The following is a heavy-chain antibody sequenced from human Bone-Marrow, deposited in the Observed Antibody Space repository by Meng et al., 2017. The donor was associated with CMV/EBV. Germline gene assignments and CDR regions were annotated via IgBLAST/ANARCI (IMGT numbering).Heavy chain of an antibody. Sequence: SETLSLTCTVSGGSISSYYWSWIRQPPGKGLEWIGYIYYSGSTNYNPSHKSRVTISVDTSKNQFSLKLSSVTAADTAVYYCARETSSGYTNWFDPWGQGTLVTVSS. D-gene: IGHD3-22*01. V-gene: IGHV4-59*01. CDR3: ARETSSGYTNWFDP. CDR2: IYYSGST. J-gene: IGHJ5*02. CDR1: GGSISSYY.